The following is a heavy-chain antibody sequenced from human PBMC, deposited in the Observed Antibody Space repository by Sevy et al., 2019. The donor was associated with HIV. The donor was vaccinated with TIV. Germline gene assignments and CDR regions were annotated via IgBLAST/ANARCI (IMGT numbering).Heavy chain of an antibody. CDR2: ISGSGGST. CDR1: GFSFSSYG. V-gene: IGHV3-23*01. J-gene: IGHJ4*02. D-gene: IGHD3-10*01. CDR3: AKGGFTMVRGVFDY. Sequence: GESLKISCAASGFSFSSYGMSWVRQTPGQGLEWVSAISGSGGSTYYADSVKGRFTISRDNSKNTLNLQVISLRAEDTAVYYCAKGGFTMVRGVFDYWGQGTLVTVSS.